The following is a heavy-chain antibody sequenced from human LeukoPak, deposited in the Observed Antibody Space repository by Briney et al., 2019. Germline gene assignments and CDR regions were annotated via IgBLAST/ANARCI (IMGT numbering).Heavy chain of an antibody. V-gene: IGHV1-2*02. D-gene: IGHD5-18*01. J-gene: IGHJ4*02. CDR2: INPNSGGT. CDR3: ATEVTD. Sequence: GASVKVSCKASGYTFSGYYMHWGRQAPGQGLEWMGWINPNSGGTKYAQKFQGRVTMTRDTSISTAYMELSRLRDDTAVYYCATEVTDWGQGTLVTVSS. CDR1: GYTFSGYY.